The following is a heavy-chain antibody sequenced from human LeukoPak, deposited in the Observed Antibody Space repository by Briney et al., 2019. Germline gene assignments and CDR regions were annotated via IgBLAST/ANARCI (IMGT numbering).Heavy chain of an antibody. V-gene: IGHV3-7*01. Sequence: PGGSLRLSCAASGFTFENYWMNWVRQAPGKGPEWVANIKQDGSVEHYLDSVKGRFTISRDNAKNTLTLQMNGLRAEDTAVYYCARESPQDYGMDVWGQGTTVTVSS. CDR2: IKQDGSVE. J-gene: IGHJ6*02. CDR1: GFTFENYW. CDR3: ARESPQDYGMDV.